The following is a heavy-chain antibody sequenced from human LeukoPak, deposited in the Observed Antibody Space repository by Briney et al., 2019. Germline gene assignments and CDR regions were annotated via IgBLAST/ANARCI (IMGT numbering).Heavy chain of an antibody. CDR1: GGSISSSSYY. J-gene: IGHJ3*02. CDR2: IYYSGST. Sequence: SETLSLTCTVSGGSISSSSYYWGWIRQPPGKGLEWIGSIYYSGSTYYNPSLKSRVTISVDTSKNQFSLKLSSVTAADTAVYYCARSYYDSRGPDAFDIWGQGTMVTVSS. D-gene: IGHD3-22*01. CDR3: ARSYYDSRGPDAFDI. V-gene: IGHV4-39*07.